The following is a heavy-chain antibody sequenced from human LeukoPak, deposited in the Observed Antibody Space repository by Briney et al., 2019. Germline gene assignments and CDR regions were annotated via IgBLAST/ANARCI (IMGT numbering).Heavy chain of an antibody. CDR2: LYIGRST. J-gene: IGHJ4*02. Sequence: SETLPLTCTVSGGSISNYYWSWIRQPAGKGLEWIGRLYIGRSTDYNPSLKSRVTTSVDKSNNQFSLRLTSVTAADAAMYYCARESRVVVGDGYHLDSWGPGILITVSS. D-gene: IGHD2-15*01. CDR3: ARESRVVVGDGYHLDS. CDR1: GGSISNYY. V-gene: IGHV4-4*07.